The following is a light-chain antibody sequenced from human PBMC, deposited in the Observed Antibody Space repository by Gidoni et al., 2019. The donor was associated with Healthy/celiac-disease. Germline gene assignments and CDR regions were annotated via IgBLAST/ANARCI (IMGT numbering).Light chain of an antibody. Sequence: EIVMKQSPATLSVSPGERATLACRASQSVSSNLAWYQQKPGQAPRLLIYGASTRATGIPARFSGSGSGTEFTLTISSLQSADFAVYYCQQYNNWLYTFGQGTKLEIK. CDR3: QQYNNWLYT. V-gene: IGKV3-15*01. CDR2: GAS. CDR1: QSVSSN. J-gene: IGKJ2*01.